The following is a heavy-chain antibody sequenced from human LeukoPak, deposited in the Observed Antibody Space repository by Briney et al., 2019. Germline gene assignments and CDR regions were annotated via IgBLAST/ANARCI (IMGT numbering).Heavy chain of an antibody. CDR3: ARGTSRDCSGGSCDTNPLDY. V-gene: IGHV4-34*01. D-gene: IGHD2-15*01. J-gene: IGHJ4*02. Sequence: PSETLSLTCAVYGGSFSGYYWSWIRQPPGKGLEWLGEINHSGSTNYNPSLKSRVTISVDTSKNQFSLKLSSVTAADTAVYYCARGTSRDCSGGSCDTNPLDYWGQGTLVTVSS. CDR2: INHSGST. CDR1: GGSFSGYY.